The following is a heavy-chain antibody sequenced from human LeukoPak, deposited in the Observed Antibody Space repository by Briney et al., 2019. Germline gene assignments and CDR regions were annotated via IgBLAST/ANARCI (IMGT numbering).Heavy chain of an antibody. V-gene: IGHV3-20*04. Sequence: PGGSLRLSCAASRFTFDDYGMSWVRQAPGKGLEWVSGINWNGDTTGYANSVQGRFTISRDTAKNSLYLQMNSLRAEDTALYYCARVVRGVIAAYFDSWDQGTLVTVSS. D-gene: IGHD3-10*01. CDR3: ARVVRGVIAAYFDS. CDR1: RFTFDDYG. J-gene: IGHJ4*02. CDR2: INWNGDTT.